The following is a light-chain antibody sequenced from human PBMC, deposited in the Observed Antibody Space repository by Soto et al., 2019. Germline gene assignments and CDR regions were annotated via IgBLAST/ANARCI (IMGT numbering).Light chain of an antibody. CDR1: QTIYSN. CDR2: RSS. J-gene: IGKJ2*01. CDR3: QQSFTIPYT. V-gene: IGKV3-15*01. Sequence: IGMTQSPATLSVSPGERATLSCRASQTIYSNVAWYQQRPGQPPRLLIYRSSSRATGIPARFSGSGSGTEFTLTINSLQSEDFAVYYCQQSFTIPYTFGQGTNVAIK.